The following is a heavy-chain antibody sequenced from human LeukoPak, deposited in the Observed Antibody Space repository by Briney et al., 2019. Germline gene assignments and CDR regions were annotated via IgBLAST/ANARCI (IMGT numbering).Heavy chain of an antibody. CDR3: ARVTTYYYDSSGYRYYYYYGMDV. J-gene: IGHJ6*02. V-gene: IGHV4-34*01. Sequence: SETLSLTCAVYGGSFSAYYWSWVRQPPGKGLEWIGEINHSGSTNYNPSLKSRVTMSVDTSKNQFSLKLSSVTAADTAVYYCARVTTYYYDSSGYRYYYYYGMDVWGQGTTVTVSS. CDR2: INHSGST. D-gene: IGHD3-22*01. CDR1: GGSFSAYY.